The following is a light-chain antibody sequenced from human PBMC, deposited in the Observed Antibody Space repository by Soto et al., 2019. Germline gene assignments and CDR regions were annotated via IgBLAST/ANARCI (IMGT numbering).Light chain of an antibody. V-gene: IGLV2-8*01. Sequence: QSALTQPPSASGSPGQSVTISCTGTSSDVGGYHYVSWYQQHPGKAPKLMIYEGTKRPSGVPDRFSGSKSGNTASLTVSGLQAEDEADYYCSSYAGSNIFGVVFGGGTKLTVL. CDR3: SSYAGSNIFGVV. CDR2: EGT. CDR1: SSDVGGYHY. J-gene: IGLJ2*01.